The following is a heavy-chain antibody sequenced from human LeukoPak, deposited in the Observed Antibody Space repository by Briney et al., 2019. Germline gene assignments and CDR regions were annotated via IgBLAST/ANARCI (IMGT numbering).Heavy chain of an antibody. CDR3: AGTPYCSSDNCYRFYNGNDGFDI. Sequence: SVKVSCTASGGTFSSYAISWVRQAPGQGLEWMGGIIPIFGTANYAQKCQGRVTITTDESTSTAYMELSSLRSEDTAVYYCAGTPYCSSDNCYRFYNGNDGFDIWGQGTKVTVSS. V-gene: IGHV1-69*05. D-gene: IGHD2-2*01. CDR1: GGTFSSYA. CDR2: IIPIFGTA. J-gene: IGHJ3*02.